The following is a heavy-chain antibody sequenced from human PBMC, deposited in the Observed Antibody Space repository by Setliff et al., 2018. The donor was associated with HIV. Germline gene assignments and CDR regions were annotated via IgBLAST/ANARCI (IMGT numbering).Heavy chain of an antibody. Sequence: GASVKVSCKASGGTFSSYAISWVRQAPGQGLEWMGGIIPILGIANYAQKFQGRVTITADKSTSTAYMELSSLRSEDTAVYYCARDYYYDSRGYRYFDYWGQGTLVTVSS. CDR3: ARDYYYDSRGYRYFDY. V-gene: IGHV1-69*10. J-gene: IGHJ4*02. CDR2: IIPILGIA. D-gene: IGHD3-22*01. CDR1: GGTFSSYA.